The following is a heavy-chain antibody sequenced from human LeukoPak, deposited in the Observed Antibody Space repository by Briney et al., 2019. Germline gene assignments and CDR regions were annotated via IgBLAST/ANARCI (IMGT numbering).Heavy chain of an antibody. V-gene: IGHV4-34*01. CDR3: ASGGYSYGFDY. CDR1: GGSFSGYY. J-gene: IGHJ4*02. Sequence: SETLSLTCAVYGGSFSGYYWSWIRQPPGKGLEWIGEINHSGSTNYNPSLKSRVTISVDTSKNQFSLKLSSVTAADTAVCYCASGGYSYGFDYWGQGTLVTVSS. CDR2: INHSGST. D-gene: IGHD5-18*01.